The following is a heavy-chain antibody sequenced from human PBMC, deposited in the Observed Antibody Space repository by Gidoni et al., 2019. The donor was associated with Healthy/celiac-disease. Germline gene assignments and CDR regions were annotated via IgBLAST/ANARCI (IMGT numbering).Heavy chain of an antibody. J-gene: IGHJ4*02. CDR3: ARHDTDTAMVPGDY. Sequence: QLQLQESGPGLVKPSETLSLTCTVSGGSISSSSYYWGWIRQPPGKGLEWIGSIYYSGGAYYHPSLKSRVTISVDTSKNPFSLKLSSVTAADTAVYYCARHDTDTAMVPGDYWGQGTLVTVSS. D-gene: IGHD5-18*01. CDR1: GGSISSSSYY. V-gene: IGHV4-39*01. CDR2: IYYSGGA.